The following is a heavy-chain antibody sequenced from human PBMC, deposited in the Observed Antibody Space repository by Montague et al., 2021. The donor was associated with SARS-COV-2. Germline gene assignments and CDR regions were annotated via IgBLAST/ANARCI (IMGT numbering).Heavy chain of an antibody. Sequence: SETLSLTCTVSGGSISRSTSSWSWIRQPPGKGLEWIGSISYTGSTYYNPSLKSRVTISVDTSRNQFSLRLSSVTAADTSAYYCARLHLVSSWSRAAGYYYYGMDVWGQGTTVTVSS. D-gene: IGHD6-13*01. CDR2: ISYTGST. CDR3: ARLHLVSSWSRAAGYYYYGMDV. J-gene: IGHJ6*02. V-gene: IGHV4-39*01. CDR1: GGSISRSTSS.